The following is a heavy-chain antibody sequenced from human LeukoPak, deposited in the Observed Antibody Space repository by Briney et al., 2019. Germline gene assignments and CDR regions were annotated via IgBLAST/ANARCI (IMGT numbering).Heavy chain of an antibody. J-gene: IGHJ4*02. CDR1: GGSISSYC. CDR3: ARDDQTGDPFFDY. CDR2: IYYSGST. V-gene: IGHV4-59*01. D-gene: IGHD7-27*01. Sequence: SETLSLTCAVSGGSISSYCWSWIRQPPGKGLEWIGYIYYSGSTNYNPSLKSRVTISVDTSKNQFSLKLSSVTAADTAVYYCARDDQTGDPFFDYWGQGTLATVSS.